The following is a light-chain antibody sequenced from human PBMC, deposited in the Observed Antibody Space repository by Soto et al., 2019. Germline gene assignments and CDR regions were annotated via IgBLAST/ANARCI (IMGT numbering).Light chain of an antibody. J-gene: IGKJ1*01. CDR2: VAS. CDR1: QSVSSSY. CDR3: QQYGRSPWT. Sequence: EIVLTQSPGTLSLSPGDRATLSCRASQSVSSSYLAWYQQKPGQAPGLLIYVASSRATGIPDRFSGSGYGTDFSLTISRLEPEDLAVYYCQQYGRSPWTFGQGTKVEVK. V-gene: IGKV3-20*01.